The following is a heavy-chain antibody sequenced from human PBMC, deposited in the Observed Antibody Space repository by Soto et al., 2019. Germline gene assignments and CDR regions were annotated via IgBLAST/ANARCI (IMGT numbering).Heavy chain of an antibody. Sequence: QVQLQESGPGLVKPSGTLSLTCAVSGGSISSSNWWSWVRQPPGKGLEWIGEIYHSGSTNYNPSLKSRVTISGAKSQNRFSLKLSSVTAADTAVYYGARDYMVRGVMRWFDPWGQGTLVTVSS. V-gene: IGHV4-4*02. J-gene: IGHJ5*02. CDR1: GGSISSSNW. CDR3: ARDYMVRGVMRWFDP. CDR2: IYHSGST. D-gene: IGHD3-10*01.